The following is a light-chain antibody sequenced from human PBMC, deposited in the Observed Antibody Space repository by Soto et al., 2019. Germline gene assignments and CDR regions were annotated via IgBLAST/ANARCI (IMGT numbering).Light chain of an antibody. Sequence: AIQVTQSPSSLSASVGDTVTITCRASQGISSAFAWYQQKPGKVPRLLIYDVFNLQSVVPSRFSGSGSGTDFTLTISRLQPEDFATYSCQQLETYPLSFDQGTRQDVK. CDR1: QGISSA. V-gene: IGKV1-13*02. J-gene: IGKJ5*01. CDR3: QQLETYPLS. CDR2: DVF.